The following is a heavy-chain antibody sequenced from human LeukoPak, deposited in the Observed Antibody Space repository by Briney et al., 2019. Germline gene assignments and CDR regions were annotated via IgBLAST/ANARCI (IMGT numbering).Heavy chain of an antibody. CDR1: GGSISNSSYY. V-gene: IGHV4-39*01. CDR2: MYYSGST. J-gene: IGHJ4*02. Sequence: SETLSLTRTVSGGSISNSSYYWGWIRQPPGKGLEWIGSMYYSGSTYYNPSLKSRAIISVDTSKNQFSLKLSSVTAADAAVYYCARHGRMGTINPSYWGQGTLVTVSS. D-gene: IGHD5-24*01. CDR3: ARHGRMGTINPSY.